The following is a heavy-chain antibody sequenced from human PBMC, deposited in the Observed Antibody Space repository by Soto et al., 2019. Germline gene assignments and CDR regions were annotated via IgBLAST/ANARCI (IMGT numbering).Heavy chain of an antibody. V-gene: IGHV3-11*01. CDR1: GFTFSDYY. J-gene: IGHJ4*02. Sequence: PGGSLRLSCAASGFTFSDYYMSWIRQAPGKGLEWISYISISGSTIHYADSVKGRFISSRDNDKKSLYLQMNSLRAEDTAVYYCAREWLRSNDYWGQGTLVTVSS. CDR3: AREWLRSNDY. D-gene: IGHD5-12*01. CDR2: ISISGSTI.